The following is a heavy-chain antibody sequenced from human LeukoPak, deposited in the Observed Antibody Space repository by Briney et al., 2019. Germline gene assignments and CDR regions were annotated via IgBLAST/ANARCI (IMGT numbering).Heavy chain of an antibody. CDR3: ARVTDYYDSSGYYYPVFDY. J-gene: IGHJ4*02. CDR1: GYTFTSYG. V-gene: IGHV1-18*01. Sequence: ASVKVSCKASGYTFTSYGISWVRQAPGQGLEWMGWISAYNGNTNYAQKLQGRVTMTTDTSTSTAYMELRSLRSDDTAVYYCARVTDYYDSSGYYYPVFDYWGQGTLVTVSS. D-gene: IGHD3-22*01. CDR2: ISAYNGNT.